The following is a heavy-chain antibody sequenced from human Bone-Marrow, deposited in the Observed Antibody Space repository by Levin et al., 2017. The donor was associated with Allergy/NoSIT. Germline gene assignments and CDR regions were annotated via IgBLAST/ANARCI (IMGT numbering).Heavy chain of an antibody. CDR1: GFTFSSYG. CDR3: AKDLGYGDFPAHAFDI. J-gene: IGHJ3*02. Sequence: GESLKISCAASGFTFSSYGMHWVRQAPGKGLEWVAVISYDGSNKYYADSVKGRFTISRDNSKNTLYLQMNSLRAEDTAVYYCAKDLGYGDFPAHAFDIWGQGTMVTVSS. D-gene: IGHD4-17*01. V-gene: IGHV3-30*18. CDR2: ISYDGSNK.